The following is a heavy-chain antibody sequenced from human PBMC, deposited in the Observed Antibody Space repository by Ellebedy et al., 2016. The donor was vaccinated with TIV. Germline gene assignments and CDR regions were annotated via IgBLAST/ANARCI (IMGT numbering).Heavy chain of an antibody. V-gene: IGHV4-59*08. D-gene: IGHD4-17*01. CDR1: GGPISSYY. Sequence: SETLSLXXTASGGPISSYYWTWIRQPPGKGLEWIGYIYYSGSTNYNPSLKSRVTISVDTSTNQFSLKLRSVTAADTAVYYCARHPRTTVTHYSYGMDVWGQGTTVTVSS. J-gene: IGHJ6*02. CDR2: IYYSGST. CDR3: ARHPRTTVTHYSYGMDV.